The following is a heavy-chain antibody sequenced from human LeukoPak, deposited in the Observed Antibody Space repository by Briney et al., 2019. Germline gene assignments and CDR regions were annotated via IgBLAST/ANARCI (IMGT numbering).Heavy chain of an antibody. CDR3: ARVSGGSGYYYFDY. D-gene: IGHD3-22*01. V-gene: IGHV4-61*01. CDR2: INYSGST. CDR1: GGSISSGSYY. Sequence: SQTLSLTCTVSGGSISSGSYYWSWIRQPPGKGLEWIGHINYSGSTNYNPSLKSRVTISVDTSKNQFSLKLSSVTAADTAVYYCARVSGGSGYYYFDYWGQGTLVTVSS. J-gene: IGHJ4*02.